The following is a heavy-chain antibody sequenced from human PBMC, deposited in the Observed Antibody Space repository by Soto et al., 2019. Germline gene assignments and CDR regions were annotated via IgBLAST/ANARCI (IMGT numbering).Heavy chain of an antibody. CDR1: GYTFTSYA. D-gene: IGHD2-15*01. CDR3: ARGESVVGDY. Sequence: QVQLVQSGAEEKKPGASVKVSCKASGYTFTSYAMHWVRQAPGQRLEWMGWINAGNGNTKCSQKFQDRVTITRDTSASTADMELSSLRSEDTAVYYCARGESVVGDYWGQVTLVTVSS. CDR2: INAGNGNT. V-gene: IGHV1-3*05. J-gene: IGHJ4*02.